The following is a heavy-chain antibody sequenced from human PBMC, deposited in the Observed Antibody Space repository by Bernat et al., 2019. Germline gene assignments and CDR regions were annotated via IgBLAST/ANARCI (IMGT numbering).Heavy chain of an antibody. CDR2: IYYSGST. CDR3: ARRNLGAFDY. V-gene: IGHV4-39*01. D-gene: IGHD4-17*01. CDR1: GGSISSSSYY. Sequence: QLQLQESGPGLVKPSETLSLTCTVSGGSISSSSYYWGWIRQPPGKGLEWIGSIYYSGSTYYNPSLKSRVTISVDTSKNQFSLKLGSVTAADTAVYYCARRNLGAFDYWGQGTLVTVSS. J-gene: IGHJ4*02.